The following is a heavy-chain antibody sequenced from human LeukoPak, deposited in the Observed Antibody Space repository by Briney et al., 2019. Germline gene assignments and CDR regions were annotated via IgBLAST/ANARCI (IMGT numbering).Heavy chain of an antibody. J-gene: IGHJ5*02. Sequence: PGGSLRLSCAASGFTFNSYGMHWVRQAPGKGLEWVGRIKSKTDGGTTDYAAPVKGRFTISRDDSKNTLYLQMNSLKTEDTAVYYCTTDPSGSYWNWFDPWGQGTLVTVSS. V-gene: IGHV3-15*01. CDR1: GFTFNSYG. CDR3: TTDPSGSYWNWFDP. D-gene: IGHD1-26*01. CDR2: IKSKTDGGTT.